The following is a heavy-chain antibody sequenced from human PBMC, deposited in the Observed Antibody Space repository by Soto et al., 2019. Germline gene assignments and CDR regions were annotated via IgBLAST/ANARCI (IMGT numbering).Heavy chain of an antibody. J-gene: IGHJ5*02. V-gene: IGHV1-18*01. CDR3: ARDRFDWLLPNWFDP. Sequence: QVQLVQSGAEVKKPGASVKVSCKASGYTFTSYGISWVRQAPGQGLEWMGWISAYNGNTNYAQKLQGRVTMTTDTSASTAYMELRSLRSDDTAVYYCARDRFDWLLPNWFDPWGQGTLVTVSS. CDR2: ISAYNGNT. D-gene: IGHD3-9*01. CDR1: GYTFTSYG.